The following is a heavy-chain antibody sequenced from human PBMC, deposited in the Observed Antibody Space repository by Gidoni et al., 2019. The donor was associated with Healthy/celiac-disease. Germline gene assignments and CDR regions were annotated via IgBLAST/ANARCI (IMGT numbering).Heavy chain of an antibody. CDR2: ISSYNGNT. Sequence: QVQLVQSGAEVKTPGASVKVSCKASGYTFTSYGISWVRQAPGPGLEWMGWISSYNGNTNYAQKLQGRVTMTTDTSTSTDYMELRSLRADDTAVYYGACLGRGDQRSYYYYYGMDVWGQGTTVTVSS. CDR1: GYTFTSYG. CDR3: ACLGRGDQRSYYYYYGMDV. J-gene: IGHJ6*02. D-gene: IGHD7-27*01. V-gene: IGHV1-18*04.